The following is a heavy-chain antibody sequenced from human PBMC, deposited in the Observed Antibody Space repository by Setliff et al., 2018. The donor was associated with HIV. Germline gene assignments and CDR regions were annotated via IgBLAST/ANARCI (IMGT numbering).Heavy chain of an antibody. D-gene: IGHD4-4*01. Sequence: PSETLSLTCTVSGGSITSTSYYWTWIRQPAGKGLEWIGRIYASGNTNYNPSLKSRVTISVDTSKNQFSLELNSVTAADTAVYYCARFSNTLNWFDPWGQGTLVTVSS. V-gene: IGHV4-61*02. CDR1: GGSITSTSYY. CDR2: IYASGNT. J-gene: IGHJ5*02. CDR3: ARFSNTLNWFDP.